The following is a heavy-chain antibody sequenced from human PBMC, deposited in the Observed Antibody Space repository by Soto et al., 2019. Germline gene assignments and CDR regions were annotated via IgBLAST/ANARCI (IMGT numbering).Heavy chain of an antibody. Sequence: QVQLVQSGAEVKKPGSSVKVSCKASGGTFSSYAISWVRQAPGQGLEWMGGIIPIFGTANYAQKFQGRVTITADEATSTAYMELSSLRSEDTAVYYCARPSGPYCSCTSCSQYGMDVWGQGTTVTVSS. CDR2: IIPIFGTA. CDR1: GGTFSSYA. V-gene: IGHV1-69*01. J-gene: IGHJ6*02. CDR3: ARPSGPYCSCTSCSQYGMDV. D-gene: IGHD2-2*01.